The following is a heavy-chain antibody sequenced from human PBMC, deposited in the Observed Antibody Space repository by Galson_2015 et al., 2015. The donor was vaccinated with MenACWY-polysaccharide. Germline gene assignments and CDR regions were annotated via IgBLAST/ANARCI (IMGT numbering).Heavy chain of an antibody. D-gene: IGHD3-3*01. CDR3: ATIPSDFWRDFGSAFPS. Sequence: ETLSLTCSVSGASMTTFFWTWLRQPPGKGLEWIGYTFHRGSSNYNPSLQSRATMSVDVSKRQFSLKLTSVTAADAAVYYCATIPSDFWRDFGSAFPSWGQGTVVAVSS. J-gene: IGHJ3*01. CDR1: GASMTTFF. CDR2: TFHRGSS. V-gene: IGHV4-59*01.